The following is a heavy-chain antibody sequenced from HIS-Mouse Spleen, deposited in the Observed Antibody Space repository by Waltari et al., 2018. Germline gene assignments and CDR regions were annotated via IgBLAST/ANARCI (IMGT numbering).Heavy chain of an antibody. Sequence: QVQLQQWGAGLLKPSETLSLTCAVYGGSFSGYYWSWIRQPPGKGLEWIGEINHGGSTNNNPSLKSRVTISVDTSKNQFSLKLSSVTAADTAVYYCARGRGYSSSWYAFDIWGQGTMVTVSS. CDR2: INHGGST. J-gene: IGHJ3*02. CDR1: GGSFSGYY. CDR3: ARGRGYSSSWYAFDI. V-gene: IGHV4-34*01. D-gene: IGHD6-13*01.